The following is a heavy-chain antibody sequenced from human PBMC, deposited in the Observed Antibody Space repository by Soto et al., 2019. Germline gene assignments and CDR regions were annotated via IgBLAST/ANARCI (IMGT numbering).Heavy chain of an antibody. D-gene: IGHD3-16*02. J-gene: IGHJ6*02. Sequence: ASVKVSCKASGYTFTSYGISWVRQAPGQGLEWMGWISAYNGNTNYAQKLQGRVTMTTDTSTRTAYMELRSLRSDYTAVYYCARVPLRWGELSLGMDVWGQGTTVTVSS. CDR2: ISAYNGNT. V-gene: IGHV1-18*04. CDR1: GYTFTSYG. CDR3: ARVPLRWGELSLGMDV.